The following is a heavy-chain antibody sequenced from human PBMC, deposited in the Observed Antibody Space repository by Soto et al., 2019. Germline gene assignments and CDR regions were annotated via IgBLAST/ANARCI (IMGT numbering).Heavy chain of an antibody. V-gene: IGHV3-23*01. J-gene: IGHJ6*02. CDR2: IYGNGGGT. CDR1: GFTFSTYS. Sequence: PGGSLRLSCAGFGFTFSTYSMNWVRQAPGKGLEWVSSIYGNGGGTFYADSVKGRFTISRDNSKNTLYLQMNSLRAEDTAVYYCARVIMDVWGQGTTVT. CDR3: ARVIMDV.